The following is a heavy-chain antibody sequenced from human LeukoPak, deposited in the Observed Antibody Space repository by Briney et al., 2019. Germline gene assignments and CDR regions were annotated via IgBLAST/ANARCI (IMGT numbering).Heavy chain of an antibody. CDR3: ARADYDILTGYPTHPFDY. Sequence: SETLSLTCTVSGGSISSSTHYWGWIRQPPGKSLEWIGTIHNSGSTDYNPSLRSRVTLPVDTSKNQFSLRLSSVTAADTAVYYCARADYDILTGYPTHPFDYWGQGTLVTVSS. V-gene: IGHV4-39*07. J-gene: IGHJ4*02. CDR2: IHNSGST. CDR1: GGSISSSTHY. D-gene: IGHD3-9*01.